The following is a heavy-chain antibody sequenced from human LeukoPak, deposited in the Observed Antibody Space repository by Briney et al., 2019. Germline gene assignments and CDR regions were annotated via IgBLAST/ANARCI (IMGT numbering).Heavy chain of an antibody. J-gene: IGHJ4*01. CDR3: ARHQSGGYPVFDY. Sequence: PSETLSLTCTVSGGSISSYYWSWIRQPPGKGLEWIGYIYYSGSTNYNPSLKSRVTISVDTSKNQFSLKLSSVTAADTAVYYCARHQSGGYPVFDYWGHGTLVTVSS. CDR1: GGSISSYY. V-gene: IGHV4-59*08. CDR2: IYYSGST. D-gene: IGHD1-26*01.